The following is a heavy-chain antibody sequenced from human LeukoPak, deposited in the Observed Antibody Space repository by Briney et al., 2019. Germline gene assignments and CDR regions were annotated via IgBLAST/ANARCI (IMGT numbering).Heavy chain of an antibody. D-gene: IGHD4/OR15-4a*01. J-gene: IGHJ6*03. CDR1: GFTFSSYA. V-gene: IGHV3-23*01. CDR3: AKGVITNYYYYYMDV. CDR2: ISGSGGST. Sequence: GGSLRLSCAASGFTFSSYAMSWVRQAPGKGLEWVSAISGSGGSTNYADSVKGRFTISRDNSKNTLCLQMNSLRAEDTAVYYCAKGVITNYYYYYMDVWGKGTTVTVSS.